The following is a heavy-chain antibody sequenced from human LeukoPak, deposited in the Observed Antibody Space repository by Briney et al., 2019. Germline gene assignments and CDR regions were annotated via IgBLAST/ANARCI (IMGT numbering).Heavy chain of an antibody. Sequence: PGRSLRLSWATTGLTFDDYPMHWVRQAPGKGLAWVSGLSWNSGSIGYADSVKGRFTISRDNAKNSLYLQMNSLRAEDMALYYCAKDISKDGYSPFDYWGQGTLVTVSS. CDR1: GLTFDDYP. V-gene: IGHV3-9*03. J-gene: IGHJ4*02. CDR2: LSWNSGSI. D-gene: IGHD5-24*01. CDR3: AKDISKDGYSPFDY.